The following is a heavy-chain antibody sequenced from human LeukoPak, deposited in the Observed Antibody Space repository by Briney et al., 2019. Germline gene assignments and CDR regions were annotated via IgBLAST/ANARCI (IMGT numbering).Heavy chain of an antibody. CDR1: GLTFSTYG. V-gene: IGHV3-21*01. J-gene: IGHJ4*02. CDR3: AREIPRGIAGFDY. D-gene: IGHD6-13*01. CDR2: ISSTTTYI. Sequence: GGSLRLSCAASGLTFSTYGMNWVRQAPGKGLEWVSYISSTTTYIYYADSVKGRFAISRDNAKNSLYLQMNSLRAEDTAVYYCAREIPRGIAGFDYWGQGTLVTVSS.